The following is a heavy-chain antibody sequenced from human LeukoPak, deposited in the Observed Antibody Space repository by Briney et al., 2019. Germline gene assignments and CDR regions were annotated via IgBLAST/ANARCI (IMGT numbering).Heavy chain of an antibody. Sequence: PGGSLRLSCAASGFTFSSYSMNWVRQAPGKGLEWVSSISSSSSYIYYADSVKGRFTISRDNAKNSLYLQMNSLRAEDTAVYYCARGVPNCSPTSCYFNYWGQGTLVTVSS. V-gene: IGHV3-21*04. CDR2: ISSSSSYI. CDR3: ARGVPNCSPTSCYFNY. CDR1: GFTFSSYS. D-gene: IGHD2-2*01. J-gene: IGHJ4*02.